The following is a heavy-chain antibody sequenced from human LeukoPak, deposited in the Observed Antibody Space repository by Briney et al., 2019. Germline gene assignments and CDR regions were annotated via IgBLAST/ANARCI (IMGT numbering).Heavy chain of an antibody. V-gene: IGHV5-51*01. D-gene: IGHD6-19*01. CDR3: ARQARSGSGWNDFDY. CDR1: GYSFTNYW. J-gene: IGHJ4*02. CDR2: ISPDDSDA. Sequence: GESLKISCKGSGYSFTNYWIGWVRQMPGKGLEWMGIISPDDSDARYSPSFQGQVTISADKSITTAYLQWSSLKASDTAMYYCARQARSGSGWNDFDYWGQGTLATVSS.